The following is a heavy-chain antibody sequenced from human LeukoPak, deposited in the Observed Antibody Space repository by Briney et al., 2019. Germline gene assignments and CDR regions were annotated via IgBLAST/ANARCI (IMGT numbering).Heavy chain of an antibody. D-gene: IGHD6-19*01. V-gene: IGHV5-51*01. Sequence: GESLKISCKGSGYSFTSYWIGWVRQMPGKGLEWMGIIYPGDSDTRYSPSFQGQVTISADKSISTAYLRWSSLKASDTAMYYCARHLSSSGWYPPYYYYYYMDVWGKGTTVTVSS. J-gene: IGHJ6*03. CDR1: GYSFTSYW. CDR3: ARHLSSSGWYPPYYYYYYMDV. CDR2: IYPGDSDT.